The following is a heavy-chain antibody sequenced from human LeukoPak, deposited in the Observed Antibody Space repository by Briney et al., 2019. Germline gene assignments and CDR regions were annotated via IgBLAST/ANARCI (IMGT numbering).Heavy chain of an antibody. J-gene: IGHJ4*02. CDR2: VIHSDFNKANGDIT. CDR1: GASISKDY. CDR3: ARDRRDTSMVWDY. D-gene: IGHD5-18*01. Sequence: SETLSLTCTVSGASISKDYWAWIRQPPGKGLEWIGYVIHSDFNKANGDITNYNPSLKSRVTISVDKSKNQFSLKLSSVTAVDTAVYYCARDRRDTSMVWDYWGQGTLVTVSS. V-gene: IGHV4-59*12.